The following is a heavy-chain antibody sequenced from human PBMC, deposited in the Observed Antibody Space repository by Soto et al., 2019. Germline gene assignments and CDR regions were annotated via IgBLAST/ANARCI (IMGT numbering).Heavy chain of an antibody. V-gene: IGHV3-30*18. CDR2: ISYDGSNK. CDR3: AKEGNDYGDYIIDF. D-gene: IGHD4-17*01. CDR1: GFTFSSHV. Sequence: QVQLVESGGGVVLPGTSLRLSCAASGFTFSSHVMHWVRQAPGKGLEWLTTISYDGSNKHYADSVKGRFTISRDNSKNTLYLQMNSLRAEDTAVYNCAKEGNDYGDYIIDFWGQGTLVTVSS. J-gene: IGHJ4*02.